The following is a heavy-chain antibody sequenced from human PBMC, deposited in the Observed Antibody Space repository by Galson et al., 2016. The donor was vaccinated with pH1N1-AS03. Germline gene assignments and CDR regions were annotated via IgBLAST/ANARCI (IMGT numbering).Heavy chain of an antibody. CDR1: LASGFTFSGYY. CDR3: ARGPVSYANYWFPPPDY. J-gene: IGHJ4*02. D-gene: IGHD4/OR15-4a*01. Sequence: SLRLSCAASLASGFTFSGYYMHWVRQAPGKGLEYVSAISGNGFSTYYANSVKDRFTVSRDNSKNTLYLQMGSLRVEDMAVYYCARGPVSYANYWFPPPDYWGQGTLVTVSS. CDR2: ISGNGFST. V-gene: IGHV3-64*01.